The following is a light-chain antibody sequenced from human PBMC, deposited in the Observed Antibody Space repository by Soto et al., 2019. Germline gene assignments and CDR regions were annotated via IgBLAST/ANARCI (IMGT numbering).Light chain of an antibody. J-gene: IGLJ2*01. CDR3: QSYDSSLSGYVG. Sequence: QSVLTQPPSVSGAPGQRVTISCTGSSSNIGAGYDVHWYQQLPGTAPKLLIYGNSNRPSGVPDRFCGSKSGTSASLAITGLQAEDEADYYCQSYDSSLSGYVGFGGGTQLTVL. CDR2: GNS. V-gene: IGLV1-40*01. CDR1: SSNIGAGYD.